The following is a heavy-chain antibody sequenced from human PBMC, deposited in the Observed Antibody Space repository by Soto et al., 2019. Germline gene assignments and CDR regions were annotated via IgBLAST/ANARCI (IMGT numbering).Heavy chain of an antibody. CDR3: VRDFRSGDYRFDY. CDR2: MYYSGTT. Sequence: SETLSLTCDVSGFSISSGYYWGCIRQPPGKGLEWIGSMYYSGTTHYNPSLKSRVTISVDTSTNQVSLRLTSVTAADTAVYYCVRDFRSGDYRFDYWGQGTLVTVSS. V-gene: IGHV4-38-2*02. J-gene: IGHJ4*02. D-gene: IGHD3-3*01. CDR1: GFSISSGYY.